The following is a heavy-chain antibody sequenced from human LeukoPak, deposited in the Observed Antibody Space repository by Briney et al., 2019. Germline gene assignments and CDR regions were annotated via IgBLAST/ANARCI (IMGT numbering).Heavy chain of an antibody. Sequence: GGSLRLSCAASGFTFSSYGMHWVRQAPGKGLEWVAFIRYDGSNKYYADSVKGRFTISRDNSKNTLYLQMNSLRAEDTAVYYCAKDQGRYYDSSLISGFDYWGQGTLVTVSS. J-gene: IGHJ4*02. CDR3: AKDQGRYYDSSLISGFDY. D-gene: IGHD3-22*01. CDR1: GFTFSSYG. V-gene: IGHV3-30*02. CDR2: IRYDGSNK.